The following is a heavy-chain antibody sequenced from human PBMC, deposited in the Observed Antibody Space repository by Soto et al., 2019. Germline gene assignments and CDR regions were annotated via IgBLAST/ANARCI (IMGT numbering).Heavy chain of an antibody. D-gene: IGHD3-10*01. CDR2: ISAYNGNT. CDR3: ARVRESGWSFDP. Sequence: ASVKVYCKASCYTYTSYVIIWVRQEKEQGLEWMGWISAYNGNTNYAQKLQGRVTMTTDTSTSTAYLELRSLRSYDTAVYYCARVRESGWSFDPWGRGPLVTVSS. V-gene: IGHV1-18*01. J-gene: IGHJ2*01. CDR1: CYTYTSYV.